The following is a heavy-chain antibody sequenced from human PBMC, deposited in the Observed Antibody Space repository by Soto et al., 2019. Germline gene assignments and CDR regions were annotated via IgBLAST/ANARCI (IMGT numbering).Heavy chain of an antibody. J-gene: IGHJ4*02. D-gene: IGHD6-13*01. CDR1: GYTFTGYG. Sequence: GASVKVSCKASGYTFTGYGISWVRQAPGQGLEWMGWISAYNGNINYAQKLQGRVTMTTDTSTSTAYMELRSLRSDDTAVYYCAREGSSPHSSSRPPFDYWGQGTLVTVSS. V-gene: IGHV1-18*01. CDR2: ISAYNGNI. CDR3: AREGSSPHSSSRPPFDY.